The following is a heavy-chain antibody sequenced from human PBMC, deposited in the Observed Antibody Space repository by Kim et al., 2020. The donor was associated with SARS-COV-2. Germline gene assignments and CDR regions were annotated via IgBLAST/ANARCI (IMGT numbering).Heavy chain of an antibody. Sequence: GGSLRLSCAASGFTFSSYGMHWVRQAPGKGLEWVAVISYDGSNKYYADSVKGRFTISRDNSKNTLYLQMNSLRAEDTAVYYCAKDLLRYFDWLPYYYYYYGMGVWGQGTTVTVSS. J-gene: IGHJ6*02. CDR3: AKDLLRYFDWLPYYYYYYGMGV. D-gene: IGHD3-9*01. CDR2: ISYDGSNK. V-gene: IGHV3-30*18. CDR1: GFTFSSYG.